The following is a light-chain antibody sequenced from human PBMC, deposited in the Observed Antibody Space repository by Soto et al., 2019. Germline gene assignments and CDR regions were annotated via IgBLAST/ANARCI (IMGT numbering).Light chain of an antibody. CDR1: QSISGY. CDR2: AAS. J-gene: IGKJ2*01. CDR3: RQSYTVPYT. V-gene: IGKV1-39*01. Sequence: DIQMTQSPSSLSASVGDRVTITCRASQSISGYLSWYYQRPGKAPKLLISAASTLQSGVPSRFRGRGSGTDFTLTISSLQPEDSATYYCRQSYTVPYTFGQGNKLEVK.